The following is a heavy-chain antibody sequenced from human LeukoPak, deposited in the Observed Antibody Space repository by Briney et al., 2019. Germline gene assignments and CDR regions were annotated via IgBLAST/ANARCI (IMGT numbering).Heavy chain of an antibody. J-gene: IGHJ4*02. Sequence: GGSLRLSCAASGFTFSSYAMHWVRQAPGKGLEWVAVISYDGSNKYYADSVKGRFTISRDNSKNTLYLQMNSLRAEDTAVYYYARDAYFDYWGQGTLVTVSS. V-gene: IGHV3-30*01. CDR1: GFTFSSYA. CDR3: ARDAYFDY. CDR2: ISYDGSNK.